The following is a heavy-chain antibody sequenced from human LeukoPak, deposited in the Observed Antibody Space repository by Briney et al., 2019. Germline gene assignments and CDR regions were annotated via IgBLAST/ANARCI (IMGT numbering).Heavy chain of an antibody. D-gene: IGHD3-22*01. Sequence: SETLSLTCTVSGGSISSSSYYWGWIRQPPGKGLEWIGSIYYSGSTYYNPSLKSRVTISVDTSKNQFSLKLSSVTAADTAVYYCASRERYYYDSSGVPGYWGQGTLVTVSS. CDR3: ASRERYYYDSSGVPGY. CDR1: GGSISSSSYY. CDR2: IYYSGST. J-gene: IGHJ4*02. V-gene: IGHV4-39*07.